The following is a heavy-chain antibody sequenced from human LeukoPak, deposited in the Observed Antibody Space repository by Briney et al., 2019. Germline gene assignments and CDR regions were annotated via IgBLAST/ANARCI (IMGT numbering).Heavy chain of an antibody. J-gene: IGHJ6*03. CDR2: INHSGST. CDR1: GGSISGSHYY. D-gene: IGHD3-10*01. Sequence: SETLSLTCTVSGGSISGSHYYWSWIRQPPGKGLEWIGEINHSGSTNYNPSLKSRVTISVDTSKNQFSLKLSSVTAADTAVYYCARLRRGPYYYYYMDVWGKGTTVTISS. V-gene: IGHV4-39*07. CDR3: ARLRRGPYYYYYMDV.